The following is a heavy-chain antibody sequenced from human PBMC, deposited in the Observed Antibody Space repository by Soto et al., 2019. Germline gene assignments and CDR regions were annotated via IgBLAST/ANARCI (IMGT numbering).Heavy chain of an antibody. CDR2: ISAYNGNT. Sequence: AAVKVSFKASGYTFTSYGSSWVRQAPVQVREWMGWISAYNGNTNYAQKLQGRVTMTTDTSTSTAYMELGSLRSDDTAVYYCARDGVAANYYYYYGMDVWGQGTTVTVSS. CDR1: GYTFTSYG. V-gene: IGHV1-18*01. J-gene: IGHJ6*02. D-gene: IGHD2-15*01. CDR3: ARDGVAANYYYYYGMDV.